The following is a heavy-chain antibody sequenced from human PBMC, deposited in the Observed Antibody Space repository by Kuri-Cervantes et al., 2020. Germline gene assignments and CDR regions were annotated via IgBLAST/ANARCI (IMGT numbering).Heavy chain of an antibody. Sequence: ASVKVSCKASGYTFTSYYMHWVRQAPGQGLEWMGWINPNSGGTSYAQKFQGRVTMTRDTSISTAYMELSRLRSDDTAVYYCASSEGGYDPTPFDYWGQGTLVTVSS. CDR1: GYTFTSYY. CDR3: ASSEGGYDPTPFDY. D-gene: IGHD5-12*01. CDR2: INPNSGGT. V-gene: IGHV1-2*02. J-gene: IGHJ4*02.